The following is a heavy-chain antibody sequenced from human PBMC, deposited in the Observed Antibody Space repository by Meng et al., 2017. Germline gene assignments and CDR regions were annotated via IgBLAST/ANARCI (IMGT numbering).Heavy chain of an antibody. CDR3: ATISPRDSSGLSFDY. D-gene: IGHD3-22*01. CDR2: INTNTGNP. J-gene: IGHJ4*02. CDR1: VYTFTGYY. V-gene: IGHV7-4-1*02. Sequence: GAEVTKPGASLKVSCEASVYTFTGYYLHWVRQAPGQGLEWMGRINTNTGNPTYAQGFTGRFVFSLDTSVSTAYLQISSLKAEDTAVYYCATISPRDSSGLSFDYWGQGTLVTVSS.